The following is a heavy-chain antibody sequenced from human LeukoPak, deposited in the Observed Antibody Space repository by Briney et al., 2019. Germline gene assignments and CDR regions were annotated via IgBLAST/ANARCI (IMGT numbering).Heavy chain of an antibody. D-gene: IGHD5-12*01. CDR1: GYTFTSYG. CDR2: IIPIFGTA. Sequence: ASVKVSCKASGYTFTSYGISWVRQAPGQGLEWMGGIIPIFGTANYAQKFQGRVTITADESTSTAYMELSSLRSEDTAVYYCARGIIVATIYYYYYYMDVWGKGTTVTISS. V-gene: IGHV1-69*13. CDR3: ARGIIVATIYYYYYYMDV. J-gene: IGHJ6*03.